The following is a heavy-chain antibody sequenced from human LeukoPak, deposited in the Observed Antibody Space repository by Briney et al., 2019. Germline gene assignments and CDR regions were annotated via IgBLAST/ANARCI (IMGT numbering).Heavy chain of an antibody. CDR2: IYPDDSDT. CDR1: GYSFTSYW. D-gene: IGHD3-3*01. J-gene: IGHJ4*02. V-gene: IGHV5-51*01. Sequence: GGFLKISCKGSGYSFTSYWIGWVRQMPGKGLEWMGIIYPDDSDTRYSPSFQGQVTISADKSISTAYLQWSSLKASDTAMYYCAIFKHHLRPDYWGQGTLVTVSS. CDR3: AIFKHHLRPDY.